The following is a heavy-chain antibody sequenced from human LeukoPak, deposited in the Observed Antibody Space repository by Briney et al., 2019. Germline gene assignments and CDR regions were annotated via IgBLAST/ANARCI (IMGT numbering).Heavy chain of an antibody. J-gene: IGHJ4*02. D-gene: IGHD1-26*01. Sequence: GGSLRLSCAASGFTFNTYSMDWVRQAPGKGLEWVSYISRDSSTIYYADSLKGRFTISRDNAKNSVYLQMNSLRAEATAVYYFVRASQGWEGYYFDYWGQGTLVTVSS. CDR1: GFTFNTYS. V-gene: IGHV3-48*01. CDR3: VRASQGWEGYYFDY. CDR2: ISRDSSTI.